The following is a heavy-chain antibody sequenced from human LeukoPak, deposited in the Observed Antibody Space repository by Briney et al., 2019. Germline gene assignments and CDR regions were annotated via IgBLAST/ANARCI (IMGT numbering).Heavy chain of an antibody. CDR1: GFTFSSYA. CDR2: ISAYNGNT. Sequence: GGSLRLSCAASGFTFSSYAMSWVRQAPGQGLEWMGWISAYNGNTNYAQKLQGRVTMTTDTSTNTAYMELRSLRSDDTAVYYCARLYSGSSPTGFDPWGQGTLVTVSS. CDR3: ARLYSGSSPTGFDP. J-gene: IGHJ5*02. V-gene: IGHV1-18*01. D-gene: IGHD1-26*01.